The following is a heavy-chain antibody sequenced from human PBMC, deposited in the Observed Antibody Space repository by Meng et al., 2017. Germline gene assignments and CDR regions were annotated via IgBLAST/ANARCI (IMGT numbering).Heavy chain of an antibody. V-gene: IGHV5-51*01. Sequence: GGSLRLSCKGSGYSFTSYWIGWVRQMPGKGPDWMGIIFPDDSDTRYSQSCQGQVTISADKSINTAYLQWSSLKASDTAIYYCARKGKNTYNIYYFDYWGQGALVTVSS. CDR1: GYSFTSYW. CDR2: IFPDDSDT. J-gene: IGHJ4*02. D-gene: IGHD1-1*01. CDR3: ARKGKNTYNIYYFDY.